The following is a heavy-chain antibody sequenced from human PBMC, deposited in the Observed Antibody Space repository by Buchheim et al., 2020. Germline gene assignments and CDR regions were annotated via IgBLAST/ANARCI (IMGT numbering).Heavy chain of an antibody. J-gene: IGHJ4*02. CDR2: ITSSGDIG. CDR3: ARDLGAAGQHFDY. Sequence: EVQLVESGGGLVQPGGSLRLSCAASGFTFSSYEMNWVRQAPGKGLEWVSYITSSGDIGYYADSVEGRFTISRDNAKNSLYLQMNSLRAEDTAVYYCARDLGAAGQHFDYWGQGTL. CDR1: GFTFSSYE. D-gene: IGHD6-13*01. V-gene: IGHV3-48*03.